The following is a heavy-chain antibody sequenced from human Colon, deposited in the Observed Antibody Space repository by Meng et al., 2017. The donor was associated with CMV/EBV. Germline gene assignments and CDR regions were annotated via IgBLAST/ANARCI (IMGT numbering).Heavy chain of an antibody. J-gene: IGHJ6*02. CDR3: VRYANSQYGMDV. V-gene: IGHV3-7*01. Sequence: GGSLRLSCAASGFTFITFWMTWVRQAPGKGLEWVANIKEDGTGQWYVDSVKGRFTISRDDAKKSVYLQMNSLRAEDTAVYYCVRYANSQYGMDVWGQGTTVTVSS. CDR1: GFTFITFW. CDR2: IKEDGTGQ. D-gene: IGHD2-21*01.